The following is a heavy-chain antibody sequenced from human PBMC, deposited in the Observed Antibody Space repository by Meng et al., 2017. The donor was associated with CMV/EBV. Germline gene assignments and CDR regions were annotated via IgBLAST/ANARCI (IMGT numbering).Heavy chain of an antibody. Sequence: QVQLVQAGAEVEKHGASVKVSVKASRYTVTDDYRHCVRQAPGQWLEWMGWINPNDDTNYAQNFQGRVTMTRDMSINTVYMELSRLTSNDTAVYYCARSSGWSRFDYWGQGILVTVSS. CDR1: RYTVTDDY. V-gene: IGHV1-2*02. D-gene: IGHD6-19*01. CDR2: INPNDDT. J-gene: IGHJ4*02. CDR3: ARSSGWSRFDY.